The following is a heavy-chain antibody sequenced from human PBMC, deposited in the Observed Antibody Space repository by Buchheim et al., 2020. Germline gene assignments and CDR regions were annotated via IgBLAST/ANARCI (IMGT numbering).Heavy chain of an antibody. CDR1: GYTFTSYY. V-gene: IGHV1-46*01. J-gene: IGHJ4*02. Sequence: QVQLVQSGAEVKKPGASVKVSCKASGYTFTSYYMHWVRQAPGQGLEWMGIINPSGGSTSYAQKFQGRVTMTRATTQNTVYMELSSLRSEDTAVYYCARDLGIAVAGHYFDYWGQGTL. CDR3: ARDLGIAVAGHYFDY. D-gene: IGHD6-19*01. CDR2: INPSGGST.